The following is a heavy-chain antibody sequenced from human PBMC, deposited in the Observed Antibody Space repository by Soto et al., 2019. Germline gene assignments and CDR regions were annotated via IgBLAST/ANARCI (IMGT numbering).Heavy chain of an antibody. CDR1: GGSIISSSHY. Sequence: PSETLSLTCTVSGGSIISSSHYWGLIRQPPGKGLEWIGSIYYSGSTYYNPSLKSRVTISVDTSKNQFSLKLIVTAADTAVYYCARHEGDYDILTGYSRRWFDPWGQGTLVTVSS. CDR2: IYYSGST. D-gene: IGHD3-9*01. CDR3: ARHEGDYDILTGYSRRWFDP. V-gene: IGHV4-39*01. J-gene: IGHJ5*02.